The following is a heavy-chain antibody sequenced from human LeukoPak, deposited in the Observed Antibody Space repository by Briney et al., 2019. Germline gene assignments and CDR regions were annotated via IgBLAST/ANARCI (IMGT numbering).Heavy chain of an antibody. CDR2: IYYSGST. CDR3: ARDVLRYFDWLLFDQDTDV. V-gene: IGHV4-39*01. D-gene: IGHD3-9*01. CDR1: GGSISRSSYY. Sequence: SSETLSLTCTVSGGSISRSSYYWGWIRQPPGKGLEWIGSIYYSGSTYYNPSLKSRVTISVDTSKNQFSLKLSSVTAADTAVYYCARDVLRYFDWLLFDQDTDVWGKGTTVTVSS. J-gene: IGHJ6*04.